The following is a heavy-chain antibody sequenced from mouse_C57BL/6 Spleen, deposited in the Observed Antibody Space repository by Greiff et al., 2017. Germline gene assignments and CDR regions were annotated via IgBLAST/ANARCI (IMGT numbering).Heavy chain of an antibody. CDR3: ARRGDYDSYAMDY. CDR1: GYSFTGYY. V-gene: IGHV1-42*01. D-gene: IGHD2-4*01. Sequence: VQLKQSGPELVKPGASVKISCKASGYSFTGYYMNWVKQSPEKSLEWIGEINPSTGGTTYNQKFKAKATLTVDKSSSTAYMQLKSLTSEDSAVYYCARRGDYDSYAMDYWGQGTSVTVSS. CDR2: INPSTGGT. J-gene: IGHJ4*01.